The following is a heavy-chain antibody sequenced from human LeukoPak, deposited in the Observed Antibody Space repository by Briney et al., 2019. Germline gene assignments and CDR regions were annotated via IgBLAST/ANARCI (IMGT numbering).Heavy chain of an antibody. Sequence: SETLSLTCTVSGGSISSYYWSWIRQPAGKGLEWIGRIYTSGSTNYNPSLKSRVTMSVDTSKNQFSLKLSSVTAADTAVYYCARELAVAGREYYFDYWGQGTLVTVSS. CDR1: GGSISSYY. CDR2: IYTSGST. D-gene: IGHD6-19*01. CDR3: ARELAVAGREYYFDY. J-gene: IGHJ4*02. V-gene: IGHV4-4*07.